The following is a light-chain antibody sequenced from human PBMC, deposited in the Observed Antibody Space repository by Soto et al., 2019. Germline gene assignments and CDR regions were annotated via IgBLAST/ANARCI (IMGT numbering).Light chain of an antibody. V-gene: IGLV2-18*02. CDR1: SSDVGGYNH. J-gene: IGLJ1*01. CDR3: SSYTSTTIYV. CDR2: EVN. Sequence: QSALTQPPSVSGSPGQSVTISCTGGSSDVGGYNHVSWYQQPPGTAPKLIIYEVNNRPSGVPDRFSGSTSGNTASLTISGLQAGDEADYFCSSYTSTTIYVFGAGTKLTVL.